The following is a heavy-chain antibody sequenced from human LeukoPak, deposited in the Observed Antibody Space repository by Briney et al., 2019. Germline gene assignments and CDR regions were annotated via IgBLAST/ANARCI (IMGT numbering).Heavy chain of an antibody. CDR1: GGSISSYY. D-gene: IGHD3-22*01. V-gene: IGHV4-59*12. CDR3: TADSSGYYSFDY. CDR2: IYYSGST. J-gene: IGHJ4*02. Sequence: PSETLSLTCTVSGGSISSYYWSWIRQPPGKGLEWIGYIYYSGSTNYNPSLKSRVTISVDTSKNQFSLKLSSVTAADTAVYYCTADSSGYYSFDYWGQGTLVTVSS.